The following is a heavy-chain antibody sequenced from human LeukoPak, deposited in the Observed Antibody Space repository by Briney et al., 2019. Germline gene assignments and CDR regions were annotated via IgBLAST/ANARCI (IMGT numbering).Heavy chain of an antibody. CDR1: GGSISGDH. J-gene: IGHJ3*02. Sequence: SETLSLTCTVSGGSISGDHWNWIRQPPGKGLEWIGYIYYSGNTNYNPSLKSRVTISVDTSKNQFSLKLSSVTAADTAVYYCARRNDLDIWGQGTMVTVSS. V-gene: IGHV4-59*08. CDR3: ARRNDLDI. D-gene: IGHD3-16*01. CDR2: IYYSGNT.